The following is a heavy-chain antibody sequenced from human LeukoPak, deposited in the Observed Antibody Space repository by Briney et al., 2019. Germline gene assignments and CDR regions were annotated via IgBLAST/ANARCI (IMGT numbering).Heavy chain of an antibody. CDR3: ASLFSGYCSSTSCPSDY. V-gene: IGHV1-18*01. CDR2: ISAYNGNT. D-gene: IGHD2-2*01. Sequence: ASVTVSCKASGYTFTSYGISWVRQAPGQGLEWMGWISAYNGNTNYAQTLQGRVTMTTDTSTSTAYMELRSLRSDDTAVYYCASLFSGYCSSTSCPSDYWGQGTLVTVSS. J-gene: IGHJ4*02. CDR1: GYTFTSYG.